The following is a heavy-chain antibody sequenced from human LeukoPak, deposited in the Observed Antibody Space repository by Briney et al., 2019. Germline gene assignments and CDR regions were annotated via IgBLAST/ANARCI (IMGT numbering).Heavy chain of an antibody. J-gene: IGHJ6*02. V-gene: IGHV1-8*01. Sequence: PPASVKVSCKASGYTFTSYDINWVRQATGQGLEWMGWMNPNSGNTGYAQKFQGRVTMTRNTSISTAYMELSSLRSEDTAVYYCARGGYSSGWFKYYYHYYGMDVWGQGTTVTVSS. D-gene: IGHD6-19*01. CDR2: MNPNSGNT. CDR1: GYTFTSYD. CDR3: ARGGYSSGWFKYYYHYYGMDV.